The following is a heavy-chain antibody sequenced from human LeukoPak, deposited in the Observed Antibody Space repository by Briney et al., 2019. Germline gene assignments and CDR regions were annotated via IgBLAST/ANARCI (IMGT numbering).Heavy chain of an antibody. V-gene: IGHV3-21*01. D-gene: IGHD1-7*01. Sequence: GGSLRLSCAASGFTFSSYRMNWVRQAPGKGLEWVSSISSSSSYIYYADSVKGRFTISRDNAKNSLYLQMNSLRAEDTAVYYCARGITGTTGIDYWGQGTLVTVSS. CDR2: ISSSSSYI. CDR1: GFTFSSYR. J-gene: IGHJ4*02. CDR3: ARGITGTTGIDY.